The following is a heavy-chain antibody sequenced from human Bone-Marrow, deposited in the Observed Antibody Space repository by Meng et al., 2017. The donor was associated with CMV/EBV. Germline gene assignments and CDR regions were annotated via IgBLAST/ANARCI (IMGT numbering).Heavy chain of an antibody. CDR1: GFTFSSYA. D-gene: IGHD1-1*01. CDR3: ARAVDDVRAFDV. J-gene: IGHJ3*01. V-gene: IGHV3-53*01. CDR2: IDRGGTP. Sequence: GESLKISCAASGFTFSSYALHWVRQAPGKGLEWVSVIDRGGTPYYADSVRGRFTISRDNSGNALYFELNSLRVEDTAVYYCARAVDDVRAFDVWGQGALVTVSS.